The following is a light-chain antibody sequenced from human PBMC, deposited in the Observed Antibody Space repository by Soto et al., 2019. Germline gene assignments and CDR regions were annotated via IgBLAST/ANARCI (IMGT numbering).Light chain of an antibody. CDR3: CSYAGSSRI. Sequence: QSALTQPASVSGSPGQSITISCTGTSRDVGAYNLVSWYQQYPGKAPKLVIYEVSKRPSGVSDRFSGSKSGNTASLTISGLKAATGAYYYCCSYAGSSRIFGTGTKFTV. J-gene: IGLJ1*01. V-gene: IGLV2-23*02. CDR1: SRDVGAYNL. CDR2: EVS.